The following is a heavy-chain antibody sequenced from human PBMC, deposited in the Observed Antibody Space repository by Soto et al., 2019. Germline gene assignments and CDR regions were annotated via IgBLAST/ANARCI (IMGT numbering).Heavy chain of an antibody. CDR1: GFTFSSYA. J-gene: IGHJ6*03. Sequence: GGSLRLSCAASGFTFSSYAMSWVRQAPGKGLEWVSAISGSGGSTYYADSVKGRFTISRVNSKNTLYLQMNSLRAEDTAVYYCARPPLVGYCSGGSCYSGYYYYMDVWGKGTTVTVSS. D-gene: IGHD2-15*01. V-gene: IGHV3-23*01. CDR3: ARPPLVGYCSGGSCYSGYYYYMDV. CDR2: ISGSGGST.